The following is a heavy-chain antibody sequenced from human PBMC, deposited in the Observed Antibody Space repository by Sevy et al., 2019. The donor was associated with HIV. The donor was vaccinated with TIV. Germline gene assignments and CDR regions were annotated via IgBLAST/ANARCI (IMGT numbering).Heavy chain of an antibody. CDR1: GFTFSSYS. CDR2: ISSSSSYI. Sequence: GESLKISCAASGFTFSSYSMNWVRQAPGKGLEWVSSISSSSSYIYYADSVKGRFTISRDNAKNSLYLQMNSLRAEDTAVYYCARDRAMATREALNNYFDYWGQGTLVTVSS. CDR3: ARDRAMATREALNNYFDY. J-gene: IGHJ4*02. V-gene: IGHV3-21*01. D-gene: IGHD5-12*01.